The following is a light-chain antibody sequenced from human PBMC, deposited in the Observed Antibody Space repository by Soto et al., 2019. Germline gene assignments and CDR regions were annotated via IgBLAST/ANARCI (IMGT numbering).Light chain of an antibody. J-gene: IGKJ1*01. CDR1: LPISNY. CDR3: QHCTTDSRT. CDR2: AAS. V-gene: IGKV1-27*01. Sequence: EGERVDIGCRASLPISNYLAWYQQKPGKIPNLLIYAASTLQAGVPSRFCGSGSGAEFTLISCRQQPDDVATYYYQHCTTDSRTFGQGTKVDIK.